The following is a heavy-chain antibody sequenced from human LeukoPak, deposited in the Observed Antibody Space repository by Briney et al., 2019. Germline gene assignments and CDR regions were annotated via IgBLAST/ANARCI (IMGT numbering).Heavy chain of an antibody. J-gene: IGHJ4*02. CDR2: INPSGGST. V-gene: IGHV1-46*01. CDR3: ARDRSTPPTDDSSGYPIHYFDY. D-gene: IGHD3-22*01. Sequence: ASVKVSCKVSGYTFTSYYMHWVRQAPGQGLEWMGIINPSGGSTSYAQKFQGRVTMTRDTSTSTVYMELSSLRSEDTAVYYCARDRSTPPTDDSSGYPIHYFDYWGQGTLVTVSS. CDR1: GYTFTSYY.